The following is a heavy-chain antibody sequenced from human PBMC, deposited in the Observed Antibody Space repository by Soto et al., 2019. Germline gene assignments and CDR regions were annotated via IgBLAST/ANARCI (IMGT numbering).Heavy chain of an antibody. V-gene: IGHV1-18*01. Sequence: ASVKVSCKASGYTFTSYGISWVRQAPGQGLEWMGWISAYNGNTNYAQKLQGRVTMTTDTSTSTAYMELRSLRSDDTAVYYCARDNYDILTGPPGPWGQGTLVTVS. CDR3: ARDNYDILTGPPGP. CDR2: ISAYNGNT. CDR1: GYTFTSYG. D-gene: IGHD3-9*01. J-gene: IGHJ5*02.